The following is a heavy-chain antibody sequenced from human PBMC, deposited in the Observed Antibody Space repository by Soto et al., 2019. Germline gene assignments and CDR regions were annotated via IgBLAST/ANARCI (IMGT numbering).Heavy chain of an antibody. Sequence: LRLSCAASGFTFSSYGMHWVRQAPGKGLEWVAVISYDGSNKYYADSVKGRFTISRDNSKNTLYLQMNSLRAEDTAVYYCAKDGLLVYYYDSSGYFDYWGQGTLLTVSS. J-gene: IGHJ4*02. CDR3: AKDGLLVYYYDSSGYFDY. D-gene: IGHD3-22*01. CDR2: ISYDGSNK. V-gene: IGHV3-30*18. CDR1: GFTFSSYG.